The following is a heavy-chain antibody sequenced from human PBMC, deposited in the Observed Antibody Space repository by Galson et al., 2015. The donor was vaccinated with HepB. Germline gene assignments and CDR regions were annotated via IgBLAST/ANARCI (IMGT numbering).Heavy chain of an antibody. V-gene: IGHV1-24*01. Sequence: SVKVSCKVSGYTLTELSMHWVRQAPGKGLEWMGGFDPEDGETIYAQKFQGRVTMTEDTSTDTAYMELSSLRSEDTAVYYCATDDSRAAFWSGYYGAFDIWGQGTMVTVSS. CDR2: FDPEDGET. CDR1: GYTLTELS. J-gene: IGHJ3*02. CDR3: ATDDSRAAFWSGYYGAFDI. D-gene: IGHD3-3*01.